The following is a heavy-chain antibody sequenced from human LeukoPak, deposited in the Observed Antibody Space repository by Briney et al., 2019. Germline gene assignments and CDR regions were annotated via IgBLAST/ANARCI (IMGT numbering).Heavy chain of an antibody. V-gene: IGHV3-23*01. Sequence: GGSLRLSCAASGFSFSNYAMSWVRQAPGKGLEWVSTISDRGGSTYYADSVKGRFTISRDNSKDTLYLHMSSLRAEDTAIHYCAKVPYSDYGSGRPPFMDVWGQGTTVAVSS. CDR3: AKVPYSDYGSGRPPFMDV. CDR2: ISDRGGST. D-gene: IGHD3-10*01. J-gene: IGHJ6*02. CDR1: GFSFSNYA.